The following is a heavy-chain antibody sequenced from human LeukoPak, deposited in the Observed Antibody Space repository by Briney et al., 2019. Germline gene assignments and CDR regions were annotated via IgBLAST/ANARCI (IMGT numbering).Heavy chain of an antibody. CDR2: IDDGDGNT. D-gene: IGHD1-26*01. J-gene: IGHJ4*02. Sequence: ASVKVSCKASGYTFTRYAVHWVRRAPGQSLEWMGYIDDGDGNTKYSQEFQGRVTITRDTSASIVYMELSSLRSEDMAFYYCARERGEFGGSYFLDYWGQGTLVTVSS. CDR1: GYTFTRYA. CDR3: ARERGEFGGSYFLDY. V-gene: IGHV1-3*03.